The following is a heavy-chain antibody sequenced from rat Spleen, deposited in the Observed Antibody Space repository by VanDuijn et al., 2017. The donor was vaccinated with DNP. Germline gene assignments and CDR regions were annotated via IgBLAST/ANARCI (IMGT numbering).Heavy chain of an antibody. J-gene: IGHJ3*01. CDR2: FSTSGGGT. Sequence: EVQLVESGGGLVQSGRSLKLSCAASGITFSNSGMHWIRQAPTKGLEWLKSFSTSGGGTYYRDSVKGQFTISRANANHTLYLQMDSLRSEDTATYYCASSPCPNWFAYWGQGTLVTVSS. CDR1: GITFSNSG. V-gene: IGHV5-19*01. D-gene: IGHD3-1*01. CDR3: ASSPCPNWFAY.